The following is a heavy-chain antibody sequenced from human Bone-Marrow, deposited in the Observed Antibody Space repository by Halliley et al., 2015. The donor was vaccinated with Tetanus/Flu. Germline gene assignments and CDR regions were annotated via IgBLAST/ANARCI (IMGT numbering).Heavy chain of an antibody. Sequence: SSTTGSGGDIDYADSVKGRFTFSRDNSKNTLYLQRNSRRAEDTAIYYCARDAYSFGRYWYFDLWGRGALVTVSS. CDR2: TTGSGGDI. CDR3: ARDAYSFGRYWYFDL. V-gene: IGHV3-23*01. J-gene: IGHJ2*01. D-gene: IGHD2-15*01.